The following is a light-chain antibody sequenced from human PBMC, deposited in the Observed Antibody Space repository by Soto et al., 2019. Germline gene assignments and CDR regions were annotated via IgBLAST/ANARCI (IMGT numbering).Light chain of an antibody. J-gene: IGKJ5*01. CDR2: GAS. CDR3: QRYNNWPPIT. V-gene: IGKV3-15*01. Sequence: EIVMTQSPATLSVSPGERATFSCRASQSVSSNLAWYQQKPGQAPRLLIYGASTRATGIPARFSGSGSGTDFTLTISSLEPEDFAVYYCQRYNNWPPITFGQGTRLEIK. CDR1: QSVSSN.